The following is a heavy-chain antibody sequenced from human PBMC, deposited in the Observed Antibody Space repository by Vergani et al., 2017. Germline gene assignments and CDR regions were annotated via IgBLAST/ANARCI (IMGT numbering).Heavy chain of an antibody. CDR1: GFSLSNARMG. J-gene: IGHJ4*02. CDR2: IFSNDEK. D-gene: IGHD6-13*01. CDR3: ARISISQQLTRIDY. Sequence: QVTLKESGPVLVKPTETLTLTCTVSGFSLSNARMGVSWIRQPPGKALEWLAHIFSNDEKSYSTSLKSRLTISKDTSKSQVVLTMTNMDPVATATYYCARISISQQLTRIDYWGQGTLVTVSS. V-gene: IGHV2-26*01.